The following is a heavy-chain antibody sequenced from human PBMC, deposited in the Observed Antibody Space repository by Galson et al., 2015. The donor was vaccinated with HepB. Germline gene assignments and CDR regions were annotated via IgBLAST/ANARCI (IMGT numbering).Heavy chain of an antibody. D-gene: IGHD6-13*01. CDR1: GYTFTSYG. CDR2: ISAYNGNT. CDR3: AREIAVAGSWGHYGMDV. J-gene: IGHJ6*02. V-gene: IGHV1-18*01. Sequence: SVKVSCKASGYTFTSYGISWVRQAPGQGLEWMGWISAYNGNTNYAQKLQGRVTMTTDTSTSTAYMELRSLRSDDTAVYYCAREIAVAGSWGHYGMDVWGQGTTVTVSS.